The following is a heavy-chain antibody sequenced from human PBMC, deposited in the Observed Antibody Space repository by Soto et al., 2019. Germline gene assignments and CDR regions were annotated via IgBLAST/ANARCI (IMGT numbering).Heavy chain of an antibody. D-gene: IGHD4-17*01. V-gene: IGHV1-69*06. CDR3: AGTPTTVTTPNPDY. CDR1: GGTFSSYA. CDR2: IIPIFVTA. Sequence: QVQLVQSGAEVRKPGSWVRVSCRASGGTFSSYAISGVGQALGQGLEWMGGIIPIFVTANYAQKFQGRVTITADKSTSTAYMELSSLRSEDTAVYYCAGTPTTVTTPNPDYWGQGTLVTVSS. J-gene: IGHJ4*02.